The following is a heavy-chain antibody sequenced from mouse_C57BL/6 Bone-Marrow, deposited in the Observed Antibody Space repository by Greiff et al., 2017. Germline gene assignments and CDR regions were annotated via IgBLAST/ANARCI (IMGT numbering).Heavy chain of an antibody. CDR3: ASPFLYYGSSYWYFDV. J-gene: IGHJ1*03. V-gene: IGHV1-52*01. CDR1: GYTFTSYW. D-gene: IGHD1-1*01. Sequence: QVQLQQSGAELARPGASVKLSCKASGYTFTSYWMHWVKQRPIQGLEWIGNIDPSDSETHYNQKFKDKATLTVDKSSSTAYMQLSSLTSEDSAVYYCASPFLYYGSSYWYFDVWGTGTTVTVSS. CDR2: IDPSDSET.